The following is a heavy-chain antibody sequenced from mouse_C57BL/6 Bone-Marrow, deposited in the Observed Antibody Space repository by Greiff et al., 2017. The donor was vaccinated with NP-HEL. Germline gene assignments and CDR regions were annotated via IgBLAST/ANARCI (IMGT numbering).Heavy chain of an antibody. V-gene: IGHV1-69*01. CDR2: IDPSDSYT. D-gene: IGHD1-1*01. CDR3: ARSPYSGSGLSWFAY. CDR1: GYTFTSYW. Sequence: QVQLKQPGAELVMPGASVKLSCKASGYTFTSYWMHWVKQRPGQGLEWIGEIDPSDSYTNYNQKFKGKSTLTVDKSSSTAYMQLSILTSEGSAVYYCARSPYSGSGLSWFAYWGQGTLFTVSA. J-gene: IGHJ3*01.